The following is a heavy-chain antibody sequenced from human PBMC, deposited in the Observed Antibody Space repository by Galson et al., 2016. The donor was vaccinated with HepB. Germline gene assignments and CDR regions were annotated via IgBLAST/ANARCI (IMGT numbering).Heavy chain of an antibody. V-gene: IGHV3-23*01. Sequence: SLRLSCAASGFTFSTYAMSWVRQAPGKGLEWVSFITISGDRTGYATSVKGRFTISRENSKNTLYLQMNSLRAEDTAVYYCTKGGGSGSQGYAACWGQGTLVTVSS. CDR3: TKGGGSGSQGYAAC. J-gene: IGHJ4*02. CDR2: ITISGDRT. D-gene: IGHD6-19*01. CDR1: GFTFSTYA.